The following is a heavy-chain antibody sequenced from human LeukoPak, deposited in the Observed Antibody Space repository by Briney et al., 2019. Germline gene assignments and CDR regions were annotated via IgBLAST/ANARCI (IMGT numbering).Heavy chain of an antibody. J-gene: IGHJ4*02. CDR1: GYTFASYY. V-gene: IGHV1-46*01. Sequence: GASVKVSCKASGYTFASYYMHWVRQAPGQGLEWMGIINPSGGSTTYAQKFQGRVTMTRDTSTSTVYMDLSSLRSEDTAVYYCARDSTPTYYSGTYYFEYWGQGTLVTVSP. CDR3: ARDSTPTYYSGTYYFEY. D-gene: IGHD1-26*01. CDR2: INPSGGST.